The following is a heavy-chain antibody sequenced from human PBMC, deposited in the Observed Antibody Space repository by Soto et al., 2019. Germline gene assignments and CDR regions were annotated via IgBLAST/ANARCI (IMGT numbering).Heavy chain of an antibody. CDR1: GYTFTSYA. J-gene: IGHJ4*02. Sequence: VASVKVSCKASGYTFTSYAMHWVRQAPGQRLEWMGWINAGNGNTKYSQKFQGRVTITRDTSASTAYMELSSLRSEDTAVYYCASSPDYYDSSGYYYYWGQGTLVTVSS. CDR2: INAGNGNT. V-gene: IGHV1-3*01. D-gene: IGHD3-22*01. CDR3: ASSPDYYDSSGYYYY.